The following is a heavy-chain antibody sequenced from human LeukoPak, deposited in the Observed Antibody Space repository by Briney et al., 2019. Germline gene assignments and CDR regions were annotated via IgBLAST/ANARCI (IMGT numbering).Heavy chain of an antibody. Sequence: GGPLRLSCAASGFSFSSYEMNWVRQAPGKGLEWVSYIGSTTNSIYYADSVKGRFTISRDNAKKSLHLQMNSLRAEDTAVYYCARDEYSGLYYYMDVWGKGTTVTVS. J-gene: IGHJ6*03. CDR2: IGSTTNSI. D-gene: IGHD5-12*01. CDR3: ARDEYSGLYYYMDV. V-gene: IGHV3-48*03. CDR1: GFSFSSYE.